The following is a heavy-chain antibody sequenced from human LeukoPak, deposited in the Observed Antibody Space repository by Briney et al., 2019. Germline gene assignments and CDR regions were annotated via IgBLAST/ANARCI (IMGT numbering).Heavy chain of an antibody. CDR1: GGSISGSY. J-gene: IGHJ4*02. Sequence: PSETLSLTCSVSGGSISGSYWSWIRQPPGKGLEWIGYISYSGSTNYNPSLKSRVTISLDTSKNQFALKLSSVTAADTAVYYCARSIIGTRSKFDYWGQGTLVTVSS. CDR3: ARSIIGTRSKFDY. V-gene: IGHV4-59*08. D-gene: IGHD1/OR15-1a*01. CDR2: ISYSGST.